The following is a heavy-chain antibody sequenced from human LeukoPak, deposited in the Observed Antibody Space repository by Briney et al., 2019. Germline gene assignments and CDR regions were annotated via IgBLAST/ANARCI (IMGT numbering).Heavy chain of an antibody. CDR1: RFTFSSYA. D-gene: IGHD6-13*01. CDR2: ISGSGGST. V-gene: IGHV3-23*01. Sequence: PGGSLRLSCAASRFTFSSYAMSWVRQAPGKGLEWVSAISGSGGSTYYADSVKGRFTISRDNSKNTLYLQMNSLRAEDTAVYYCAPLSRIAAAGIDYWGQGTLVTVSS. J-gene: IGHJ4*02. CDR3: APLSRIAAAGIDY.